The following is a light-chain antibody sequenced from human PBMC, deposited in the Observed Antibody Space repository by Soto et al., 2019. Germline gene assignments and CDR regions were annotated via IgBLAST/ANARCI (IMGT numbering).Light chain of an antibody. CDR2: AAS. V-gene: IGKV3D-20*02. J-gene: IGKJ1*01. CDR3: QQFGTPPWT. CDR1: QSVSSYY. Sequence: EVVMTQSPATLSVSPGDTVSLSCRASQSVSSYYLAWYQQKPGQAPRLLIYAASSRATGIPDRFSGGGSGTDFTLTISRLEPEDFAVYYCQQFGTPPWTFGQGTKVDIK.